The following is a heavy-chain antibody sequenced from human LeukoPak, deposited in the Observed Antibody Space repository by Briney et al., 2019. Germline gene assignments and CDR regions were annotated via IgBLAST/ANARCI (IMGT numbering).Heavy chain of an antibody. D-gene: IGHD3-22*01. J-gene: IGHJ4*02. CDR2: ITGSGGST. V-gene: IGHV3-23*01. CDR3: AKTYYYDSSGYNDY. Sequence: GGSLRLSCAASGFTFINYGMNWVRQAPGKGLEWVSGITGSGGSTYYADSVKGRFTISRDNSKNTLYLQMNSLRAEDTAVYYCAKTYYYDSSGYNDYWGQGTLVTVSS. CDR1: GFTFINYG.